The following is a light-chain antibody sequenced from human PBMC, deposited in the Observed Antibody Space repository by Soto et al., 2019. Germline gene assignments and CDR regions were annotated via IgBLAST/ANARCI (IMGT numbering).Light chain of an antibody. CDR2: DAS. CDR1: QSISSW. V-gene: IGKV1-5*01. CDR3: QQYNSYSPEA. Sequence: DIQMTQSPSTLSSSVGNRVTITCRASQSISSWLAWYQQKPGKAPKLLIYDASTLESGVPSRFSGSGSGTEFTLTISSLRPDDSATYYCQQYNSYSPEAFGQGTKVDIK. J-gene: IGKJ1*01.